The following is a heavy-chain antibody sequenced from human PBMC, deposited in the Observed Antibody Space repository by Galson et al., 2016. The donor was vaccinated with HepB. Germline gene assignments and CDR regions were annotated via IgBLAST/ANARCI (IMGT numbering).Heavy chain of an antibody. CDR3: EGYSDPFDI. V-gene: IGHV3-53*01. CDR1: GFSVSGKY. D-gene: IGHD3-22*01. CDR2: IFSGDAT. Sequence: SLRLSCAASGFSVSGKYMSWARQAPGKGLEWVSAIFSGDATYYRDSVTGRFTISRDTSKNTLYLQMNNLRAEDTAIYYCEGYSDPFDIWGRGTMVTVSS. J-gene: IGHJ3*02.